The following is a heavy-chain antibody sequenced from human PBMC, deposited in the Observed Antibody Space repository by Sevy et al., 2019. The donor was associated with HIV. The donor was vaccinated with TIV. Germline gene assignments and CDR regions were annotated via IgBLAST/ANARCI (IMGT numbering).Heavy chain of an antibody. CDR1: EFTFSSYW. CDR2: INSDGSST. CDR3: ARAGYSSGWYGD. Sequence: GGSLRLSCAASEFTFSSYWMHWVRQAPGKGLVWVSRINSDGSSTSYADSVKGRFTISRDNAKNTLYLQMNSLRAEDTAVYYCARAGYSSGWYGDWGQGTLVTVSS. V-gene: IGHV3-74*01. J-gene: IGHJ4*02. D-gene: IGHD6-19*01.